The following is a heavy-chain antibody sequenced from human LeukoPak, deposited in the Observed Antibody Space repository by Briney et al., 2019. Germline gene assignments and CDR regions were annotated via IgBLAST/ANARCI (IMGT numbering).Heavy chain of an antibody. CDR1: GFTFSTYA. D-gene: IGHD2-15*01. CDR2: ISYDGRQN. V-gene: IGHV3-30*04. J-gene: IGHJ6*02. CDR3: ARDLGGPDV. Sequence: GGSLRLSCAASGFTFSTYAMNWVRQAPGKGLEWVAVISYDGRQNYYADSVKGRFTISRDNSKNTLYLQMNSLRAEDTAVYYCARDLGGPDVWGQGTTVTVSS.